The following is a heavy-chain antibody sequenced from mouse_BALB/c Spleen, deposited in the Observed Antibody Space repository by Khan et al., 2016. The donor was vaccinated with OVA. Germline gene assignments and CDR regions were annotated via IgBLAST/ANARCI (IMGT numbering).Heavy chain of an antibody. CDR3: TSLASYYYSEGFAY. Sequence: VQLKESGGDLVKPGGSLKLSCAASGFTFSTYGMSWVRQAPDKRLEWVATVSTGGSYTYYPDSVKGRFTISRDNAKNTLYLQMSGLRSEDTAMFYCTSLASYYYSEGFAYWGQGTLVTVSA. CDR1: GFTFSTYG. D-gene: IGHD2-12*01. V-gene: IGHV5-6*01. J-gene: IGHJ3*01. CDR2: VSTGGSYT.